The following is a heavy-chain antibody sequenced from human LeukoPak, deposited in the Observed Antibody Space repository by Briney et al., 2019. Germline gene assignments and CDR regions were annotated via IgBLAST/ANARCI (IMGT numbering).Heavy chain of an antibody. CDR1: GGSFSGYY. Sequence: PSETLSLTCAVYGGSFSGYYWSWIRQPPGKGLEWIGEINHSGSTNYNPSLKSRVTISVDTSKNQFSLKLSSVTAADTAVYYCARGGYYYSPGRYFDYWGQGTLVTVSS. CDR2: INHSGST. CDR3: ARGGYYYSPGRYFDY. D-gene: IGHD3-22*01. J-gene: IGHJ4*02. V-gene: IGHV4-34*01.